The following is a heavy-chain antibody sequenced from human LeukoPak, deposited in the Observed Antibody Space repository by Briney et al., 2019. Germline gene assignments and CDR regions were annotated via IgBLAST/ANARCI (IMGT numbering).Heavy chain of an antibody. CDR2: ISYDGSNK. D-gene: IGHD1-26*01. Sequence: HPGGSLRFSCAASGFTFSSYAMHWVRQAPGKGLEWVAVISYDGSNKYYADSVKGRFTISRDNSKNTLYLQMNSLRAEDTAVYYCARDLTSGTALDYWGQGTLVTVSS. CDR3: ARDLTSGTALDY. V-gene: IGHV3-30-3*01. J-gene: IGHJ4*02. CDR1: GFTFSSYA.